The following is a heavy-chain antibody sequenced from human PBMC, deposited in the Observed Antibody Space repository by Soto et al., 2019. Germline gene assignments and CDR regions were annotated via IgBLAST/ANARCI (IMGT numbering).Heavy chain of an antibody. CDR2: IYYSGST. Sequence: SETLSLTCTVSGGSISSYYWSWIRHPPGKGLEWIGYIYYSGSTNYNPSLKSRVTISVDTSKNQFSLKLSSVTAADTAVYYCARVQLNASRKNYYFDYWGQGTLVTVSS. V-gene: IGHV4-59*01. CDR1: GGSISSYY. CDR3: ARVQLNASRKNYYFDY. J-gene: IGHJ4*02. D-gene: IGHD1-1*01.